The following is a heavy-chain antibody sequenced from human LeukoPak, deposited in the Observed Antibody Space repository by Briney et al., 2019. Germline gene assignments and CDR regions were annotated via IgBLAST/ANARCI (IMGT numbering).Heavy chain of an antibody. CDR2: ISSSGSHI. V-gene: IGHV3-21*01. Sequence: GGSLRLSXTASESTFSSFPMSWVRQSPGRGLEWISSISSSGSHIYYADSLKGRFTVSRDNAKNSLYVQMNSLRAEDTAVYYCAKIGVSGHWYFDLWGRGTLVTVSS. J-gene: IGHJ2*01. D-gene: IGHD5/OR15-5a*01. CDR1: ESTFSSFP. CDR3: AKIGVSGHWYFDL.